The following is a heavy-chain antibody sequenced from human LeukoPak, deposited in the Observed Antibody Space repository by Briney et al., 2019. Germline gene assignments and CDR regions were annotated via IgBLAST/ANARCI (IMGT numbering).Heavy chain of an antibody. D-gene: IGHD3-9*01. CDR2: ISSNGGST. CDR3: ARDGGGYFDWYGRGGNYYYYMDV. J-gene: IGHJ6*03. CDR1: GFTFSSYA. Sequence: GGSLRLSCAASGFTFSSYAMHWVRQAPGKGLEYVSAISSNGGSTYYANSVKGRFTISRDNSKNTLYLQMGSLRAEDMAVYYCARDGGGYFDWYGRGGNYYYYMDVWGKGTTVTVSS. V-gene: IGHV3-64*01.